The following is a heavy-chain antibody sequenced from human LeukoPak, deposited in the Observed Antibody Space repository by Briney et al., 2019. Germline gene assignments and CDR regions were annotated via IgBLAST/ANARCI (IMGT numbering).Heavy chain of an antibody. D-gene: IGHD2-15*01. CDR1: GFTFSSYS. Sequence: GGSLRLSCAASGFTFSSYSMNWVRQAPGKGLEWVSYISSSSSTIYYADSVKGRFTISRDNAKNSLYLQMNSLRAEDTAVYYCTTHNLGYCSGGSCYLLNDAFDIWGQGTMVTVSS. V-gene: IGHV3-48*01. J-gene: IGHJ3*02. CDR3: TTHNLGYCSGGSCYLLNDAFDI. CDR2: ISSSSSTI.